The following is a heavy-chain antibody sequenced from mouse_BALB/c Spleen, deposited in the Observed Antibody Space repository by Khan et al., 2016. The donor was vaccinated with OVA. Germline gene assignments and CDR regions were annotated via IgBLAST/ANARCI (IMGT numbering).Heavy chain of an antibody. Sequence: QVQLKESGAELARPGASVKMSCKASGYTFTSYTIHWIKKRLGQGLEWIGYINPSNGYTNYNQKFKDKATLTTDKSSTTAYLQLSRLTSDDSAVYNCVRDRAYHRNGGWCADWGQGTLVTVSA. CDR2: INPSNGYT. D-gene: IGHD2-14*01. CDR3: VRDRAYHRNGGWCAD. CDR1: GYTFTSYT. V-gene: IGHV1-4*01. J-gene: IGHJ3*01.